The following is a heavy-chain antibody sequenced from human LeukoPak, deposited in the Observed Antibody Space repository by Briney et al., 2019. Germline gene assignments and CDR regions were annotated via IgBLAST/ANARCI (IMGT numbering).Heavy chain of an antibody. J-gene: IGHJ2*01. CDR3: ARGRGGSGRLRWYFDL. CDR2: INHSGST. CDR1: GGSFSGYY. V-gene: IGHV4-34*01. D-gene: IGHD6-19*01. Sequence: PSETLSLTCAVYGGSFSGYYWSWIRQPPGKGLEWIGEINHSGSTNYNPSLKSRVTISVDTSKNQFSLKLSSVTAADTAVYYCARGRGGSGRLRWYFDLWGRGTLVTVSS.